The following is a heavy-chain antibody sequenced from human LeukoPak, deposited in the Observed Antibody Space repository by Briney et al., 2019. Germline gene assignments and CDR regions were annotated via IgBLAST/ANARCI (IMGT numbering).Heavy chain of an antibody. V-gene: IGHV4-39*01. Sequence: PSETLSPTCTVSGVSISTSSYYWTWIRQPPGKGLEWIGNIYYSGNTYYNPSLKSRVTISVDTSENQFSLKLSSVTAADTAVYYCARQFRDYIWGSYRSPGYYYMDVWGRGTTVTVSS. CDR3: ARQFRDYIWGSYRSPGYYYMDV. J-gene: IGHJ6*03. CDR2: IYYSGNT. D-gene: IGHD3-16*02. CDR1: GVSISTSSYY.